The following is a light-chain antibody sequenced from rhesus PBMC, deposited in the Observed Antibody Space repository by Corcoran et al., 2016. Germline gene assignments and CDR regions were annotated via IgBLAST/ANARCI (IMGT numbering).Light chain of an antibody. CDR1: ENVNNY. CDR3: QHGYGTPYS. Sequence: DIQMTQSPSSLSASVGDRVTITCRASENVNNYLNWYQQKPGKAPKLLSYKASTLQSGVPSRFSGMGSGTDYPFTISSLQPEDVATYYCQHGYGTPYSFGQGTKVEIK. CDR2: KAS. J-gene: IGKJ2*01. V-gene: IGKV1-74*01.